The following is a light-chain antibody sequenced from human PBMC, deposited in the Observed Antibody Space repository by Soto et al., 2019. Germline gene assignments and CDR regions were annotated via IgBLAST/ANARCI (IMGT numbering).Light chain of an antibody. CDR2: DDS. V-gene: IGLV3-21*02. Sequence: SYELTQPPSVSVAPGQTASVTCWGNNIGSKSVHWYQQKPGQAPVLVVYDDSDRPSGIPERFSGSNSGNTATLTISRVEAGDEADYYCKVWDSSSDYVFGTGTKVIVL. CDR1: NIGSKS. J-gene: IGLJ1*01. CDR3: KVWDSSSDYV.